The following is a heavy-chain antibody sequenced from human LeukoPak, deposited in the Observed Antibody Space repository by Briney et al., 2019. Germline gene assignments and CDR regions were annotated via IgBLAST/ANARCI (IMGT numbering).Heavy chain of an antibody. CDR1: GGSISSGYY. Sequence: SETLSLTCTVSGGSISSGYYWGWIRQPPGKGLEWIGSIYHSGSTYYNPSLKSRVTISVDTSKNQFSLKLSSVTAADTAVYYCARASSGWYGPDYWGQGTLVTVSS. J-gene: IGHJ4*02. V-gene: IGHV4-38-2*02. D-gene: IGHD6-19*01. CDR3: ARASSGWYGPDY. CDR2: IYHSGST.